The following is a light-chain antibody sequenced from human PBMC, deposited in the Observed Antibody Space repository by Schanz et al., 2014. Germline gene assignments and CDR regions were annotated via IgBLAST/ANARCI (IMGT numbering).Light chain of an antibody. CDR3: CSYIGTNHLVL. CDR2: NNN. Sequence: QSVLTQPPSASGTPGQRVTISCSGSSSNIGSETVHWYQQLPGTAPKLLMYNNNQRPSGVPDRLSGSRSGSTASLTVSGLQADDEADYYCCSYIGTNHLVLFGGGTKLTVL. J-gene: IGLJ3*02. CDR1: SSNIGSET. V-gene: IGLV1-44*01.